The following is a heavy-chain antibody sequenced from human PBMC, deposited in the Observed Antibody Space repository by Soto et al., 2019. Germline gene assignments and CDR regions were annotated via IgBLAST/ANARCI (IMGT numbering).Heavy chain of an antibody. J-gene: IGHJ3*01. CDR2: IYWNGDL. D-gene: IGHD6-6*01. CDR3: AHRRVAARPDAFGV. Sequence: QITLKESGPTLVNPRETLTLTCTFSGFSLSTNAVGVGWIRQPPGKALEWLALIYWNGDLRYNPSLNNRVTVTGDTSKNQVVLTMTDMDPVDTATYYCAHRRVAARPDAFGVWGQGAMVSVSS. CDR1: GFSLSTNAVG. V-gene: IGHV2-5*01.